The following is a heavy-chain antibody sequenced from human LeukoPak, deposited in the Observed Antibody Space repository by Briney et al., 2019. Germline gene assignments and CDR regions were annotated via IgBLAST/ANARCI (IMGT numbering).Heavy chain of an antibody. CDR1: GFTFSSYW. D-gene: IGHD3-16*01. V-gene: IGHV3-7*01. Sequence: GGSLRLSCAASGFTFSSYWMSWVRQAPGKGLEWVANIKQDGSEKYYVDSVKGRFTISRDNAKNSLYLEMHSLRGEDTAVYYCARDQGGGVFDIWGQGTMVTVSS. J-gene: IGHJ3*02. CDR3: ARDQGGGVFDI. CDR2: IKQDGSEK.